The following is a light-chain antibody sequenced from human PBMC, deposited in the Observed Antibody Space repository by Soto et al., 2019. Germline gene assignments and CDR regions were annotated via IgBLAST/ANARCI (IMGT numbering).Light chain of an antibody. CDR2: GVN. V-gene: IGLV2-8*01. CDR1: SSDVGGYNY. Sequence: QSALTQPPSAPGSPGQSVAISCTGTSSDVGGYNYVSWYQQHPGKAPKLMIYGVNKRPSGVPDRFSGSKSGNTASLTVSGLQAEDEADYYCSSYAGSSNVFGTGTKVTVL. J-gene: IGLJ1*01. CDR3: SSYAGSSNV.